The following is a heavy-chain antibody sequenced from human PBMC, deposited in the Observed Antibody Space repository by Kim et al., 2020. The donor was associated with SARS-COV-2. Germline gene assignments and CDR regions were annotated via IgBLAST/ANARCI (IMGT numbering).Heavy chain of an antibody. CDR3: ARGVGGGNGFDP. D-gene: IGHD3-10*01. CDR1: GGSLTGGSYF. CDR2: VHSTGSV. J-gene: IGHJ5*02. Sequence: SETLSLTCTVSGGSLTGGSYFWTWIRQPPGKRLEWVGRVHSTGSVNYHPSLKSRVNIAMNRTTNQFSLTLTSVTAADTAVYYCARGVGGGNGFDPWGRGTLVTVSS. V-gene: IGHV4-61*02.